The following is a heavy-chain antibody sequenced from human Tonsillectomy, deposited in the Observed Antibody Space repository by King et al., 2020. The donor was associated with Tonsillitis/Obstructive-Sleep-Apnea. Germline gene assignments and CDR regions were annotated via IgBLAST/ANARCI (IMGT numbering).Heavy chain of an antibody. J-gene: IGHJ4*02. CDR3: ARDASYGSGRYYQNHFDY. CDR2: ISYDGSNK. CDR1: GFTFSSYA. V-gene: IGHV3-30*01. Sequence: VQLVESGGGVVQPGRSLRLSCAASGFTFSSYAMHWVRQAPGKGLEWVAVISYDGSNKYYADSVKGRFTISRDNSKNTLYLQMNSLRAEDTAVYYCARDASYGSGRYYQNHFDYWGQGTLVTVSS. D-gene: IGHD3-10*01.